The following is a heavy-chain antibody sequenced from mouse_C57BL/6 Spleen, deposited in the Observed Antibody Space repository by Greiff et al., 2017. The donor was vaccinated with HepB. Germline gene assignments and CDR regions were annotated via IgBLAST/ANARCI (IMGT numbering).Heavy chain of an antibody. Sequence: QVQLQQSGAELARPGASVKMSCKASGYTFTSYTMHWVKQRPGQGLEWIGYINPSSGYTKYNQKFKDKATLTADKSSSTAYMQLSSLTSEDSAVYYCARPSDENYFDDWGQGTTLTVSS. CDR2: INPSSGYT. V-gene: IGHV1-4*01. D-gene: IGHD2-3*01. CDR3: ARPSDENYFDD. J-gene: IGHJ2*01. CDR1: GYTFTSYT.